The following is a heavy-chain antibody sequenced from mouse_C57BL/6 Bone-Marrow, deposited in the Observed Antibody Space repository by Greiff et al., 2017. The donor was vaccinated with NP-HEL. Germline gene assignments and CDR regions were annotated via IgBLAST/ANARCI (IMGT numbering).Heavy chain of an antibody. D-gene: IGHD2-1*01. V-gene: IGHV1-15*01. CDR1: GYTFTDYE. CDR2: IDPETGGT. J-gene: IGHJ4*01. CDR3: NSIYYGNLYAMDY. Sequence: QVQLQQSGAELVRPGASVTLSCKASGYTFTDYEMHWVKQTPVHGLEWIGAIDPETGGTAYNQKFKGKAILTADKSSSTAYMELRSLTSEASAVYYCNSIYYGNLYAMDYWGQGTSVTVSS.